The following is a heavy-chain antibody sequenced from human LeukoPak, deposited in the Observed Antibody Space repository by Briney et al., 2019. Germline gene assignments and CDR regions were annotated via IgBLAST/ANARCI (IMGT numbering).Heavy chain of an antibody. CDR3: ARTYYDILTGYYPINWFDP. CDR2: FDPEDGET. Sequence: ASVKVSCTVSGYTLTELSVHWVRQAPGKGLEWMGGFDPEDGETIYAQKFQGRVTMTEDTSTDTAYMELSSLRSDDTAVYYCARTYYDILTGYYPINWFDPWGQGTLVTVSS. J-gene: IGHJ5*02. CDR1: GYTLTELS. D-gene: IGHD3-9*01. V-gene: IGHV1-24*01.